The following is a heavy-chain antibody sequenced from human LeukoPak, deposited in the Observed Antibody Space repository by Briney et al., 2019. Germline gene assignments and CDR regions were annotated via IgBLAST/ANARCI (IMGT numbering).Heavy chain of an antibody. J-gene: IGHJ3*02. D-gene: IGHD1-1*01. CDR1: GYSFTSYW. CDR2: IYPGDSDT. CDR3: ARISTTANYAFDI. Sequence: GESLKISCKGSGYSFTSYWIGWVRQMPGKGLEWMGIIYPGDSDTRYSPSFQGQVTIPADKSISTAYLQWSSLKASDTAMYYCARISTTANYAFDIWGQGTMVTVSS. V-gene: IGHV5-51*01.